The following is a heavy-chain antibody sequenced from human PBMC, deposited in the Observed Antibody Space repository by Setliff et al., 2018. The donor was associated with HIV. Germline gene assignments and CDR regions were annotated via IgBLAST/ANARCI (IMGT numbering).Heavy chain of an antibody. D-gene: IGHD5-12*01. CDR3: ARGAGYRGNDAYYDTGLDV. V-gene: IGHV4-59*01. Sequence: PSETLSLTCEVSGVSISNYYWSWIRQPPGKGLEWIGYIYNSGYSNSKPSLKSRVTISLDTSKNHFSLKLSSVTAADTAVYYCARGAGYRGNDAYYDTGLDVWGQGITVTVSS. CDR2: IYNSGYS. J-gene: IGHJ6*02. CDR1: GVSISNYY.